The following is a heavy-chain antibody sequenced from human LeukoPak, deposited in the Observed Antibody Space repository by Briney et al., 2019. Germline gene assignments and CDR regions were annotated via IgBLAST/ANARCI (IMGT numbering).Heavy chain of an antibody. CDR1: GGSFSGYC. CDR2: INHSGST. Sequence: SETLSLTCAVYGGSFSGYCWSWIRQPPGKGLEWIGEINHSGSTNYNPSLKSRVTISVDTSKNQFSLKLSSVTAADTAVYYCARGRLDSSGWYYYYGMDVWGQGTTVTVSS. J-gene: IGHJ6*02. CDR3: ARGRLDSSGWYYYYGMDV. D-gene: IGHD6-19*01. V-gene: IGHV4-34*01.